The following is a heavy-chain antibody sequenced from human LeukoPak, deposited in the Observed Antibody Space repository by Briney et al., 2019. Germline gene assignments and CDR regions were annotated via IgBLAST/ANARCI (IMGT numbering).Heavy chain of an antibody. CDR2: IYSGGNT. CDR1: GFTVSSNY. Sequence: GGSLRLSCAASGFTVSSNYMSWVRQAPGKGLEWVSFIYSGGNTHYSDSVKGRFTISRDNSKNTLYLQMNSLRAEDTAIYYCARRAGEYSHPYDYWGQGTLVTVSS. D-gene: IGHD2-15*01. CDR3: ARRAGEYSHPYDY. J-gene: IGHJ4*02. V-gene: IGHV3-53*01.